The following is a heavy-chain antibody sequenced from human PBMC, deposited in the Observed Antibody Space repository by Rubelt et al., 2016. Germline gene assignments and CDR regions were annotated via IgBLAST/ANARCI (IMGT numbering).Heavy chain of an antibody. V-gene: IGHV4-34*01. CDR3: ARMAGNYYGMDV. Sequence: QVQLQESGPGLVKPSETLSLTCAVHGGSFNGFYWSWIRQSPGKGLEWMGEINHSGSTNYNPSLKSRVTISVDTSKNQFSLKLSSVTAADTAVYYCARMAGNYYGMDVWGQGTTVTVSS. CDR1: GGSFNGFY. CDR2: INHSGST. D-gene: IGHD5-24*01. J-gene: IGHJ6*02.